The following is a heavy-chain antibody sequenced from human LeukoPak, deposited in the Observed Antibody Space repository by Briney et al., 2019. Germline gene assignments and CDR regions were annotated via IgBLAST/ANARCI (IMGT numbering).Heavy chain of an antibody. CDR2: IYTSGST. CDR1: GGSISSGSCY. J-gene: IGHJ4*02. Sequence: PSETLSLTCTVSGGSISSGSCYWSWIRQPAGKGLEWIGRIYTSGSTHYNPSLKSRVTISVDTSKNQFSLKLSSVTAADTAVYYCARWGIVVDYWGQGTLVTVSS. V-gene: IGHV4-61*02. CDR3: ARWGIVVDY. D-gene: IGHD1-26*01.